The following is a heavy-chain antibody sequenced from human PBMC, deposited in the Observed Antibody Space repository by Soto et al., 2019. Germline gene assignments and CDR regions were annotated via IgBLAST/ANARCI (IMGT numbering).Heavy chain of an antibody. D-gene: IGHD1-1*01. CDR2: IYNSGRT. V-gene: IGHV4-4*07. Sequence: SETLSLTCTVSGGSLLGYYWSWIRQPAGKGLEWIGRIYNSGRTNNNPSLKSRVTMSVDMSKNQFSLKLSSVTAADTAIYYCARDRLETETYGMDVRGRGTTVTVSS. CDR1: GGSLLGYY. CDR3: ARDRLETETYGMDV. J-gene: IGHJ6*02.